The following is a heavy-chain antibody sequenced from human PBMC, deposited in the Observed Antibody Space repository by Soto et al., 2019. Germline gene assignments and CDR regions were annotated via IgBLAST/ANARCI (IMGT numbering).Heavy chain of an antibody. Sequence: ASVKVSCKASGYTFTSYAMHWVRQAPGQRLEWMGWINAGNGNTKYSQKFQGRVTITRDTSASTAYMELSSLRSEDTAVYYCARVFMVAVAGINCFDPWGQGTLVTVSS. CDR1: GYTFTSYA. CDR2: INAGNGNT. D-gene: IGHD6-19*01. V-gene: IGHV1-3*01. J-gene: IGHJ5*02. CDR3: ARVFMVAVAGINCFDP.